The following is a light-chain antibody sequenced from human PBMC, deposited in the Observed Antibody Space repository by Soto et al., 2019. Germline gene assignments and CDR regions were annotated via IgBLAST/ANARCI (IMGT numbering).Light chain of an antibody. CDR2: MAS. J-gene: IGKJ4*01. V-gene: IGKV1-5*03. CDR3: QQYHSYPLT. Sequence: DIQMTQSPSTLSASVGDRVTITCRASQSLSGWLAWYQQKSGKAPKLLIYMASTLQSGVPSRFSGTGSGTEFTLTISSLQPADFATYYCQQYHSYPLTFGGGTKVGIK. CDR1: QSLSGW.